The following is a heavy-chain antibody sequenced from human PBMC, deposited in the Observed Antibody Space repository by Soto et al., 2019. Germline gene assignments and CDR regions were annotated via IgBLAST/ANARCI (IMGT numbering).Heavy chain of an antibody. CDR2: ISGSGDST. D-gene: IGHD6-19*01. CDR1: GLTFSNYW. Sequence: PGGSLRLSCAASGLTFSNYWMHWVRQAPGKGLEWVSGISGSGDSTYYADSVKGRFTISRDNSKNTLYLQMNSLRAEDTAVYYCAKGVPGIAVAGTGYFQHWGQGTLVTVSS. J-gene: IGHJ1*01. V-gene: IGHV3-23*01. CDR3: AKGVPGIAVAGTGYFQH.